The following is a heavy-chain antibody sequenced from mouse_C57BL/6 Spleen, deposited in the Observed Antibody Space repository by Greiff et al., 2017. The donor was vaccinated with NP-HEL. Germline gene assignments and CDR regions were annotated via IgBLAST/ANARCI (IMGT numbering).Heavy chain of an antibody. J-gene: IGHJ4*01. D-gene: IGHD1-1*01. Sequence: DVKLVESGGGLVKPGGSLKLSCAASGFTFSDYGMHWVRQAPEKGLEWVAYISSGSSTIYYADTVKGRFTISRDNAKNTLFLQMTSLRSEDTAMYYCAMGYYGSSYLYAMDYWGQGTSVTVSS. CDR1: GFTFSDYG. V-gene: IGHV5-17*01. CDR3: AMGYYGSSYLYAMDY. CDR2: ISSGSSTI.